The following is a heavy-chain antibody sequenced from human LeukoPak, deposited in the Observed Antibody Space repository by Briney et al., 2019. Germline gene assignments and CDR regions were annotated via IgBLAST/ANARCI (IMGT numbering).Heavy chain of an antibody. CDR3: ARTAARRFDY. D-gene: IGHD6-6*01. Sequence: ASVKVSCKASGCTFPSYFMHWVRQAPGQGLEWMGIINPTGGSTTYAQKFQGRVTMTRDTSTSTVYMELSSLRSDDTAVYYCARTAARRFDYWGQGTLVTVSS. V-gene: IGHV1-46*01. CDR2: INPTGGST. J-gene: IGHJ4*02. CDR1: GCTFPSYF.